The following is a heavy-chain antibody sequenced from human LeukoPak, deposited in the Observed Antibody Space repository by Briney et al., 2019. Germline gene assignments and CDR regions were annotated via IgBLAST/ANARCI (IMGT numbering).Heavy chain of an antibody. CDR2: MNPNSGNT. CDR3: ARLRILTGYYYYYMDV. J-gene: IGHJ6*03. D-gene: IGHD3-9*01. Sequence: ASVKVSCKASGYTFTSYDINWVRQATGQGLEWMGWMNPNSGNTGYAQKFQGRVTMTRNTSISTAYMELSSLRSEDTAVYYCARLRILTGYYYYYMDVWGKGTTVTVSS. V-gene: IGHV1-8*01. CDR1: GYTFTSYD.